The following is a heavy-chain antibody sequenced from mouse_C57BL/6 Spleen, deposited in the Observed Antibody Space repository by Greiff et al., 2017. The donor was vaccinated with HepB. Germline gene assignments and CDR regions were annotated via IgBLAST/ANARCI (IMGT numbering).Heavy chain of an antibody. CDR1: GYTFTSYW. V-gene: IGHV1-72*01. D-gene: IGHD1-1*01. J-gene: IGHJ3*01. Sequence: QVQLQQPGAELVKPGASVKLSCKASGYTFTSYWMHWVKQRPGRGLEWIGRIDPNSGGTKYNEKFKSKDTLTVDKPSSTAYMPLSSLTTEDSAVYYCASDNGSSHAWFAYWGQRTLVTVSA. CDR2: IDPNSGGT. CDR3: ASDNGSSHAWFAY.